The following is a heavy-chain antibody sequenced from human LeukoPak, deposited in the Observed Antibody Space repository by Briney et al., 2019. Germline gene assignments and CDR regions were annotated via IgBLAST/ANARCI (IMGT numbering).Heavy chain of an antibody. V-gene: IGHV3-30*18. Sequence: GGSLRLSCAASGFTFSSYGMHWVRQAPGKGLEWVAVISYDGSNKYYADSVKGRFTISRDNSKNTLYPQMNSLRAEDTAVYYCAKESCYDFWSGFVERYYYGMDVWGQGTTVTVSS. CDR3: AKESCYDFWSGFVERYYYGMDV. CDR2: ISYDGSNK. CDR1: GFTFSSYG. J-gene: IGHJ6*02. D-gene: IGHD3-3*01.